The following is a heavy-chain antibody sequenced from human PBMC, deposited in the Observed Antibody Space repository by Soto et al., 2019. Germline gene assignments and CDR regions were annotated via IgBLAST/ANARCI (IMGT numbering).Heavy chain of an antibody. CDR1: GFTFSSYA. CDR3: AREGFIEYSSSSRPFDP. J-gene: IGHJ5*02. Sequence: GGSLRLSCAASGFTFSSYAMHWVRQAPGKGLEWVAVISYDGSNKYYADSVKGRFTISRDNSKNTLYLQMNSLRAEDTAVYYCAREGFIEYSSSSRPFDPWGQGTLVTVSS. V-gene: IGHV3-30-3*01. CDR2: ISYDGSNK. D-gene: IGHD6-6*01.